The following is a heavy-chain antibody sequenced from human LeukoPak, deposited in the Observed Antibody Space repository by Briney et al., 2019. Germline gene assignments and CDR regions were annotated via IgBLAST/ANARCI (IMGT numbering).Heavy chain of an antibody. Sequence: ETSETLSLTCTVSGGSISSSSYYWGWIRQPPGKGLEWIGSIYYSGSTYYNPSLKSRVTISVDTSKNQFSLKLSSVTAADRAVYYCARTGLNYDILTGYSDAEYFQHWGQGTLVTVSS. CDR1: GGSISSSSYY. CDR2: IYYSGST. D-gene: IGHD3-9*01. CDR3: ARTGLNYDILTGYSDAEYFQH. V-gene: IGHV4-39*07. J-gene: IGHJ1*01.